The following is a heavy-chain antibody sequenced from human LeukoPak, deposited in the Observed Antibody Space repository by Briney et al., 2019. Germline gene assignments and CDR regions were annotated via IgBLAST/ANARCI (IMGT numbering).Heavy chain of an antibody. J-gene: IGHJ6*03. V-gene: IGHV4-34*01. CDR1: GGSFSGYY. CDR2: INHSGST. Sequence: SETLSLTCAVYGGSFSGYYWSWIRQPPGKGLEWIGEINHSGSTNYNPSLKSRVTISVDTSKNQFSLKLSSVTAADTAVYYCARENSNYVFYMDVWGKGTTVTVSS. CDR3: ARENSNYVFYMDV. D-gene: IGHD4-11*01.